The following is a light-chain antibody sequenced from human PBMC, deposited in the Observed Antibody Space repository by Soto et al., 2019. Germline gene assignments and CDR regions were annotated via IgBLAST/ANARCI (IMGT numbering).Light chain of an antibody. J-gene: IGKJ1*01. V-gene: IGKV1-5*03. CDR3: QQYNAYSQA. Sequence: DIQMTQSPSTLSASVGDRVTITFRASESVSRWLAWYQQKPGRTPKLLIYQSPTLETGVPSRFSGSGSGTEFTPTNSSLQPDAFATDDCQQYNAYSQAFGNGTKVEIK. CDR1: ESVSRW. CDR2: QSP.